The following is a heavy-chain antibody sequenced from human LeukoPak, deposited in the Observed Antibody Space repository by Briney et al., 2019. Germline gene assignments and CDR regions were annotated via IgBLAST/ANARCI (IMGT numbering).Heavy chain of an antibody. V-gene: IGHV1-18*01. CDR2: ISAYNGNT. Sequence: ASVKVSCKASGYTFTSYGISWVRQAPGQGLEWMGWISAYNGNTNYAQKLQGRVTMTTDTSTSTAYMELRSLRSDDTAVYYCARMYDFWSGYLAAFDIWGQGTMVTVSS. D-gene: IGHD3-3*01. J-gene: IGHJ3*02. CDR3: ARMYDFWSGYLAAFDI. CDR1: GYTFTSYG.